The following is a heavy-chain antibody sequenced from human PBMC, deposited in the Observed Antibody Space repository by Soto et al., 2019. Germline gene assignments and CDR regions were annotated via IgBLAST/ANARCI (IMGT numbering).Heavy chain of an antibody. D-gene: IGHD3-16*01. V-gene: IGHV4-61*08. Sequence: PSETLSLTCAVSGGSISSGGYSWSWIRQPPGKGLEWIGYIYYSGSTNYNPSLKSRVTISVDTSKNQFSLKLTSVTAADTAVYSSARCSWDFDYWGQGTLVTVSS. CDR1: GGSISSGGYS. CDR2: IYYSGST. J-gene: IGHJ4*02. CDR3: ARCSWDFDY.